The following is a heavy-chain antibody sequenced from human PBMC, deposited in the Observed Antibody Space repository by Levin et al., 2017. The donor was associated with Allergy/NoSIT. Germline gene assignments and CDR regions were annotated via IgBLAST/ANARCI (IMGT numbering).Heavy chain of an antibody. CDR1: GISFSTYA. J-gene: IGHJ4*02. CDR2: ISGSCGST. CDR3: ASGYSTDRYVGNTPHLHY. V-gene: IGHV3-23*01. Sequence: GGSLRLSCAASGISFSTYAMSWVRQAPGKGLEWVSIISGSCGSTSYADSLKGRFTISRDNSRNTLYLQMNSLRGDDTAVYYCASGYSTDRYVGNTPHLHYWGRGTLVTVSS. D-gene: IGHD1-26*01.